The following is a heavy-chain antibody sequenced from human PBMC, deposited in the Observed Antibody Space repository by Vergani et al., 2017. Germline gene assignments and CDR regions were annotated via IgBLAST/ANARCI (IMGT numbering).Heavy chain of an antibody. J-gene: IGHJ3*02. Sequence: QVQLVQSGAEVKKPGSSVKVSCKASGGTFSSYAMNWVRQAPGQALEWMGWITPFNGNTNYAQKFQDRVTITRDRSMSTAYMELSSLRSEDTAMYYCASQLIEEQPVGAFDIWGQGTMVTVSS. CDR2: ITPFNGNT. D-gene: IGHD6-13*01. CDR3: ASQLIEEQPVGAFDI. V-gene: IGHV1-45*02. CDR1: GGTFSSYA.